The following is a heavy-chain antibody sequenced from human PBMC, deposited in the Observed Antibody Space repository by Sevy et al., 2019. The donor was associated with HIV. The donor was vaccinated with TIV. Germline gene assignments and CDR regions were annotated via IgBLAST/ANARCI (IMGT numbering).Heavy chain of an antibody. CDR3: ARKYDSSGYFDY. Sequence: GGSLRLSCAASGFTFSDYYMSWIRQAPGKGLEWVSYISSSGSTIYYADSVKGRFTISRDDSKNSLYLQLNSLRAEDTAIYYCARKYDSSGYFDYWGQGTLVTVSS. V-gene: IGHV3-11*01. CDR1: GFTFSDYY. D-gene: IGHD3-22*01. CDR2: ISSSGSTI. J-gene: IGHJ4*02.